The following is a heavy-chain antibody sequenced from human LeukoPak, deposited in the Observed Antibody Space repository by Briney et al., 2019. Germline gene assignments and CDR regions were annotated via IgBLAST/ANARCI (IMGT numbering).Heavy chain of an antibody. Sequence: GGSLRLSCAASEFTLADYGMSWVRQTPGKGLEWVCGINRNGDITGCADFVKGRFTISRDNAKNSLYLQMHSLRVEDTALYHCARKGLGGELGGFDSWGQGTLVTVSS. J-gene: IGHJ4*02. CDR1: EFTLADYG. V-gene: IGHV3-20*01. CDR3: ARKGLGGELGGFDS. D-gene: IGHD1-26*01. CDR2: INRNGDIT.